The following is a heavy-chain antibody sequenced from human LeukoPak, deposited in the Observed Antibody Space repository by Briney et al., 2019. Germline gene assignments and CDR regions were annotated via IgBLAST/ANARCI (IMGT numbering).Heavy chain of an antibody. CDR2: IFYTGST. J-gene: IGHJ4*02. D-gene: IGHD5-18*01. V-gene: IGHV4-59*01. Sequence: SETLSLTCTVSGGSISGYYWSWIRQPPGKGLEWIGYIFYTGSTNYSPSLKSRVTISVDTSKNQFSLRLSSVTAADTAVYYCARYQPTTMVACDYWGQGSLVTVSS. CDR3: ARYQPTTMVACDY. CDR1: GGSISGYY.